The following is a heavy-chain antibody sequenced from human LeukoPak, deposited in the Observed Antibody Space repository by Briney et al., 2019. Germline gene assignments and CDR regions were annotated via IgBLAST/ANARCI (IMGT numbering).Heavy chain of an antibody. V-gene: IGHV3-30*04. CDR3: ARRRDGYNPELDY. Sequence: PGGSLRLSCAASGFTFSRSAMHWVRQPPGEGLEWMAVISNDGMRKFHADSVKGRFTISRDNSKNTLYLQMDSLTTEDTALYYCARRRDGYNPELDYWGQGTLVTVSS. D-gene: IGHD5-24*01. CDR2: ISNDGMRK. J-gene: IGHJ4*02. CDR1: GFTFSRSA.